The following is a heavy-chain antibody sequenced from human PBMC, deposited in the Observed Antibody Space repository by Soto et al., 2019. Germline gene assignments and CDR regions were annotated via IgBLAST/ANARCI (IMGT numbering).Heavy chain of an antibody. V-gene: IGHV3-53*02. CDR2: IYSGGNT. CDR1: GFSVSGDT. Sequence: EVQLVETGGGLIYPGGSLRLSCAASGFSVSGDTMNWVRQAPGKGLEWISAIYSGGNTNDAGSVKGRFTISRDTSKNTLYLQMNSLIVEDTAVYYCARHAWLENWGQGTLVTVSS. J-gene: IGHJ4*02. CDR3: ARHAWLEN. D-gene: IGHD3-9*01.